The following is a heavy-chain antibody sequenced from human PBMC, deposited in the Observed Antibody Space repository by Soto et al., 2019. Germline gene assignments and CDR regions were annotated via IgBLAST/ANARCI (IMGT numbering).Heavy chain of an antibody. D-gene: IGHD2-2*01. CDR2: IIPIFGTA. CDR3: AVGENIVVVPAARTSYSFYGMDV. CDR1: GGTFSSYA. Sequence: ASVKVSCKASGGTFSSYAISWVRQAPGQGLEWMGGIIPIFGTANDAQKFQGRVTITADESTSTAYMELSSLRSEDTAVYYCAVGENIVVVPAARTSYSFYGMDVWGQGTTVTVSS. V-gene: IGHV1-69*13. J-gene: IGHJ6*02.